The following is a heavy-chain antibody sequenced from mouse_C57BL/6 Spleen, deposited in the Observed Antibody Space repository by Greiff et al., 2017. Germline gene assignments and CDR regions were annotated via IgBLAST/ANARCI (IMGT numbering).Heavy chain of an antibody. V-gene: IGHV1-69*01. CDR1: GYTFTSYW. Sequence: QVQLQQSGAELVMPGASVKLSCKASGYTFTSYWMHWVKQRPGQGLEWIGEIDPSDSYTNYNQKFKGKSTLTVDKSSSTAYMQLSSLTSEDSAVYYCASPLLDWYFDVWGTGTTVTVSS. CDR3: ASPLLDWYFDV. D-gene: IGHD1-1*01. J-gene: IGHJ1*03. CDR2: IDPSDSYT.